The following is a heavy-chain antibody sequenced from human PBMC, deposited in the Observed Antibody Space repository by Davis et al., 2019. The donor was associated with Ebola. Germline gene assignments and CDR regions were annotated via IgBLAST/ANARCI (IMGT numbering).Heavy chain of an antibody. V-gene: IGHV4-61*01. CDR1: GGSVSSGSFY. CDR2: IYYRGST. Sequence: PGGSLRLSCTVSGGSVSSGSFYWSWIRQPPGKGLEWIGFIYYRGSTEYNPSLKSRVTISVDTSKNQFSLKLSSVTAADTAVYYCARSHRGDYFDYWGQGTLVAVSS. D-gene: IGHD2-15*01. J-gene: IGHJ4*02. CDR3: ARSHRGDYFDY.